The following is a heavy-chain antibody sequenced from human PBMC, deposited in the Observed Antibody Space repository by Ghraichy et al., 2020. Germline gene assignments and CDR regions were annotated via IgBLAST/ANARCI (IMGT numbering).Heavy chain of an antibody. V-gene: IGHV3-21*01. CDR3: ASSTTSYRSSVLNAFDI. CDR1: GFIFTSYS. D-gene: IGHD2-2*01. J-gene: IGHJ3*02. CDR2: ISSSSIYI. Sequence: LSLTCAASGFIFTSYSLNWVRQAPVKGLEWVSSISSSSIYIYYAESVQGRFTISRDNARNSLYLQMSSLRAEDTAVYYCASSTTSYRSSVLNAFDIWGQGTMVTVSS.